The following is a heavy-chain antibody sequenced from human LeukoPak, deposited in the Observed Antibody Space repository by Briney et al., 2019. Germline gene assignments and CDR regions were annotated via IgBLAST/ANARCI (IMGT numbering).Heavy chain of an antibody. V-gene: IGHV3-66*04. CDR2: INSGGTT. CDR1: GFTVSSSY. Sequence: PGGSLRLSCAASGFTVSSSYLSWVRQAPGKGLEWVSVINSGGTTYYADPVKGRFIISRDNSKNTLYLQMNSLRAGDTAVYYCARLAVAYFDCWGQGTLVTVSS. CDR3: ARLAVAYFDC. J-gene: IGHJ4*02. D-gene: IGHD6-19*01.